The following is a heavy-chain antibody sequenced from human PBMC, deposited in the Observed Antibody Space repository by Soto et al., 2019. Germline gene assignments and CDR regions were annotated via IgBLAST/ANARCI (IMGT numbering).Heavy chain of an antibody. V-gene: IGHV4-59*12. D-gene: IGHD2-2*01. CDR3: ARVPDR. J-gene: IGHJ5*02. CDR2: IYYSGST. Sequence: SETLSLTXTVSGGSISSFYWSWIRQPPGKGLEWIGYIYYSGSTNYNPSLKSRVTISVDRSKNQFSLKLSSVTAADTAVYYCARVPDRWGQGTLVTVSS. CDR1: GGSISSFY.